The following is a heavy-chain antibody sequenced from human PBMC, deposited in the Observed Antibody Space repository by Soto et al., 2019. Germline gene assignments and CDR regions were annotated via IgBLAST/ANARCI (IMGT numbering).Heavy chain of an antibody. CDR2: IYHSGST. D-gene: IGHD2-2*01. CDR1: GGSISSGNW. J-gene: IGHJ6*02. CDR3: ARVDIVVVPAAPGGMDV. V-gene: IGHV4-4*02. Sequence: PSETLSLTCAGSGGSISSGNWWSWVRQPPGKALEWIGEIYHSGSTNYNPSLKSRVTISVDKSKNQFSLALRSVTAADTGGYFLARVDIVVVPAAPGGMDVWGQGTTVTVSS.